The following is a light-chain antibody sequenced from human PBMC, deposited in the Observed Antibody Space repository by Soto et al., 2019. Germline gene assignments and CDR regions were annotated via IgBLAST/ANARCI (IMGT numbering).Light chain of an antibody. V-gene: IGKV3-11*01. CDR2: DAS. CDR3: QQRGNWPAT. J-gene: IGKJ3*01. Sequence: EIVLTQSPATLSVSPGERVTLSCRASQSVDINLAWYQQKPGQAPRLLIYDASYRAAGIPTRFSGSGSGTDFTHTISSLEPEDFAIYYCQQRGNWPATFGPGTKVDIK. CDR1: QSVDIN.